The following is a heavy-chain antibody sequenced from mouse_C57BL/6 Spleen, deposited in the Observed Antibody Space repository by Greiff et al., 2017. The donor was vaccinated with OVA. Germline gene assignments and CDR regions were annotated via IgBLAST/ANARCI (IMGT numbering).Heavy chain of an antibody. V-gene: IGHV1-50*01. J-gene: IGHJ1*03. CDR1: GYTFTSYW. D-gene: IGHD1-1*02. Sequence: VQLQQPGAELVKPGASVKLSCNASGYTFTSYWMQWVKQRPGQGLEWIGEIDPSDSYTNYNQKFKGKATLTVDTSSSTAYMQLSSLTSEDSAVYYCARKGTGNWYFDVWGTGTTVTVSS. CDR3: ARKGTGNWYFDV. CDR2: IDPSDSYT.